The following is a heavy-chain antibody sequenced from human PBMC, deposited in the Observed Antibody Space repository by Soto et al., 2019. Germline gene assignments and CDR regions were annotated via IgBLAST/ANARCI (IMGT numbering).Heavy chain of an antibody. CDR3: ARLGDGYNARYYYYGMDV. V-gene: IGHV5-51*01. CDR2: IYPGDSDT. Sequence: GESLKISCKGSGYSFTSYWIGWVRQMPGKGLEWMGIIYPGDSDTRYSPPFQGQVTISADKSISTAYLQWSSLKASDTAMYYCARLGDGYNARYYYYGMDVWGQGTTVTVSS. D-gene: IGHD5-12*01. J-gene: IGHJ6*02. CDR1: GYSFTSYW.